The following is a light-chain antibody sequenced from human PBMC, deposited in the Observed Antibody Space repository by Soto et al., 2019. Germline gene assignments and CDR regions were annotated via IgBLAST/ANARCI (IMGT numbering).Light chain of an antibody. CDR2: DAS. J-gene: IGKJ1*01. CDR3: QQYNSYWT. V-gene: IGKV1-5*01. Sequence: DIQMTQSPSTLSASVGDRVTITCRASQSISSWLAWYQQKPGKAPKFLIYDASSLESGVPSRFSGSGSGTEFTRTISSRQPDDFAAYCCQQYNSYWTFGQGTKVEIK. CDR1: QSISSW.